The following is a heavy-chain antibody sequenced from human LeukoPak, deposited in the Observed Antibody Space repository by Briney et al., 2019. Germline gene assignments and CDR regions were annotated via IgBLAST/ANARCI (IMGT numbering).Heavy chain of an antibody. D-gene: IGHD1-1*01. CDR3: ATGLEPYDEAFDI. CDR2: FDPEDGET. Sequence: ASVKLSCKVSGYTLTELSMHWVRQAPGKGLEWMGGFDPEDGETIYAQKFQGRVTMAEDTSTDTAYMELSSLRSEDTAVYYCATGLEPYDEAFDIWGQGTMVTVSS. J-gene: IGHJ3*02. V-gene: IGHV1-24*01. CDR1: GYTLTELS.